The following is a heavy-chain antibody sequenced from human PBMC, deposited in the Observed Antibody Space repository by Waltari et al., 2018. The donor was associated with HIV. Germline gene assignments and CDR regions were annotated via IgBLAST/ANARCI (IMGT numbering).Heavy chain of an antibody. Sequence: EVKLVESGGGLVQPGGSVRLSCAASGFTFSSYEMSWVRQAPGKGLEWISYISSSGSSIYYADSVKGRFTISRDNGKKSLYLQMNILRAEDTAVYYCAKVREKQLWLRNWDFDLWGRGTLVTVSS. CDR2: ISSSGSSI. D-gene: IGHD5-18*01. J-gene: IGHJ2*01. CDR1: GFTFSSYE. V-gene: IGHV3-48*03. CDR3: AKVREKQLWLRNWDFDL.